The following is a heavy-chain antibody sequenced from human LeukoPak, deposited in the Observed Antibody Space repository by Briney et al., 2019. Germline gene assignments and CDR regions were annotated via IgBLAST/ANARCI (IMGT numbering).Heavy chain of an antibody. CDR1: VFTFSSYG. CDR2: IRYAGSNK. D-gene: IGHD1-26*01. J-gene: IGHJ6*03. V-gene: IGHV3-30*02. Sequence: GGSLRLSCAASVFTFSSYGMHWVRQAPGKALEGVAFIRYAGSNKYYADSVKGRFTISRDNSKNTLYLQMNRLRAEATAVYYCAKDRWELLRYYYYYMDVWGKGTTVTVSS. CDR3: AKDRWELLRYYYYYMDV.